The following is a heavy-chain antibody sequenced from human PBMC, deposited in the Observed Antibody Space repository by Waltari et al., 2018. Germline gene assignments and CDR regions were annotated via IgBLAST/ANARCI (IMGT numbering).Heavy chain of an antibody. D-gene: IGHD4-17*01. J-gene: IGHJ1*01. CDR1: GGSISTNYH. CDR3: GRIAFGDEGGYFQY. CDR2: MQYRGST. Sequence: QLQLQESGPGLVKPSETLSLPCTAPGGSISTNYHWGWIRQPPGKGLEWMGNMQYRGSTFYNPSLESRVTISLDTWKNQFSLRLSSVGAADTAVYFCGRIAFGDEGGYFQYWGQGTLVTVSS. V-gene: IGHV4-39*01.